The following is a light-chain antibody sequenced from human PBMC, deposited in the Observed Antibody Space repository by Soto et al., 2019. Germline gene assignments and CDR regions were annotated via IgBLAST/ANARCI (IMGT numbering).Light chain of an antibody. Sequence: QSVLTQPRSVSGSPGQSVTISCTGTSSDVGGYNYVSWYQQHPGKAPKVMIYDVSKRPSGVPDRFSGSKSGNTASLTISGLQSEDEAEYYCCSYAGSNTLEVFGGGTKLTVL. CDR3: CSYAGSNTLEV. V-gene: IGLV2-11*01. J-gene: IGLJ2*01. CDR2: DVS. CDR1: SSDVGGYNY.